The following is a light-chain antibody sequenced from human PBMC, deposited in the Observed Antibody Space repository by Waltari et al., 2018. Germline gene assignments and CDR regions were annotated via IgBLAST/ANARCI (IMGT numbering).Light chain of an antibody. V-gene: IGKV4-1*01. CDR1: QSVLYSSNNKNY. J-gene: IGKJ1*01. CDR3: QQYYSTPPWT. CDR2: WAS. Sequence: DIVMTQSPDSLAVSLGEGATINCKSSQSVLYSSNNKNYLPCYQQKPGQPPKLLIYWASTRESGVPDRFSGSGSGTDFTLTISSLQAEDVAVYYCQQYYSTPPWTFGQGTKVEIK.